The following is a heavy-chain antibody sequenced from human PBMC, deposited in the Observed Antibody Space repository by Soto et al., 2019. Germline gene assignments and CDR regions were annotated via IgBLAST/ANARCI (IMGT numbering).Heavy chain of an antibody. CDR1: GGAFTSNG. CDR3: ARVLGGMVFAVPSPYYFDF. Sequence: QLQLVQSGAEVKKPGSSVKVSCKASGGAFTSNGFSWVQQAPGQGLEWMGGTVPVFGTPNYPQKFQGTLTITADESTSTVHMQLSSLRSDDTAAYYCARVLGGMVFAVPSPYYFDFWGQGALVTVSS. J-gene: IGHJ4*02. CDR2: TVPVFGTP. D-gene: IGHD3-3*01. V-gene: IGHV1-69*01.